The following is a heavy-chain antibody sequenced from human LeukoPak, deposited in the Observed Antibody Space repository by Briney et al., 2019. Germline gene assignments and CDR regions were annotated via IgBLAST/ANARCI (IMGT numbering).Heavy chain of an antibody. CDR3: ARGTYTIFGVTTPHAFDI. CDR2: ISYDGSNK. D-gene: IGHD3-3*01. Sequence: GRSLRLSCAASGFTFSSYAMHWVRQAPGKGLEWMSVISYDGSNKYYADSVKGRFTISRDNSKNTLYLQMNSLRAEDTAVYYCARGTYTIFGVTTPHAFDIWGQGTVVTVSS. CDR1: GFTFSSYA. J-gene: IGHJ3*02. V-gene: IGHV3-30*04.